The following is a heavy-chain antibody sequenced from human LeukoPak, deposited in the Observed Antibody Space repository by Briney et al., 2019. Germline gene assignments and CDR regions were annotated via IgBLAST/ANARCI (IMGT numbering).Heavy chain of an antibody. CDR3: ASPTPLNDSSGYYFDY. V-gene: IGHV1-2*02. CDR1: GYTFTGYY. J-gene: IGHJ4*02. D-gene: IGHD3-22*01. CDR2: INPNIGAT. Sequence: ASVKVSCKASGYTFTGYYMHWVRPAPGQGLEWMGWINPNIGATNYAQKFQGRFTMNRDPSISTAHMELSRLRSDDPAVFSGASPTPLNDSSGYYFDYWGQGTLVSVSS.